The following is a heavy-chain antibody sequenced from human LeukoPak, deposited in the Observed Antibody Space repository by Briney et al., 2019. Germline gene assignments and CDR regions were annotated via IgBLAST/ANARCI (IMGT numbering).Heavy chain of an antibody. Sequence: GASVKVSCKASGYTFTSYGISWVRQAPGQGLEWMGWINPNSGGTNYAQKFQGRVTMTRDTSISTAYMELSRLRSDDTAVYYCARGLAYDYWGQGTLVTVSS. D-gene: IGHD2-21*01. CDR1: GYTFTSYG. CDR3: ARGLAYDY. CDR2: INPNSGGT. V-gene: IGHV1-2*02. J-gene: IGHJ4*02.